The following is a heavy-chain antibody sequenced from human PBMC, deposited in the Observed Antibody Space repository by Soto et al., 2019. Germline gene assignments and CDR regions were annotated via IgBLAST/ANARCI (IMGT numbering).Heavy chain of an antibody. CDR3: ARAAQDVLRYFDWLPRFDP. Sequence: GASVKVSCKASGYTFTSYGISWVRQAPGQGLERMGWISAYNGNTNYAQKLQGRVTMTTDTSTSTAYMELRSLRSDDTAVYYCARAAQDVLRYFDWLPRFDPWGQGTLVTVSS. V-gene: IGHV1-18*01. D-gene: IGHD3-9*01. CDR2: ISAYNGNT. J-gene: IGHJ5*02. CDR1: GYTFTSYG.